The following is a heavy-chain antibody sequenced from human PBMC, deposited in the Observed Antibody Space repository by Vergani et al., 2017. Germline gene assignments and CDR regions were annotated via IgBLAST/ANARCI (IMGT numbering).Heavy chain of an antibody. J-gene: IGHJ5*02. CDR2: IYTSGST. CDR1: GGSISSYY. CDR3: ATTYYYGSGSPFDP. V-gene: IGHV4-4*07. D-gene: IGHD3-10*01. Sequence: QVQLQESGPGLVKPSETLSLTCTVSGGSISSYYWSWIRQPAGKGLEWIGRIYTSGSTNYNPSLKSRVTISVDTSKNQFSLKLSSVTAADTAVYYCATTYYYGSGSPFDPWGQGTLVTVSS.